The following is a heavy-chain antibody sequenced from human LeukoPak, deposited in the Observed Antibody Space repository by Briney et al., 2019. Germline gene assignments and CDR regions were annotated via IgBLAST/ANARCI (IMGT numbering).Heavy chain of an antibody. J-gene: IGHJ4*02. D-gene: IGHD2-2*01. V-gene: IGHV4-4*07. CDR3: ARDLGSRYCSSTSCLYHFDY. CDR1: GGFISSYY. CDR2: IYTSGST. Sequence: SETLSLTCTVSGGFISSYYWSWIRQPAGKGLEWIGRIYTSGSTNYNPSLKRPVTMSVDTSKNHFSPKLSSVTAADTAVYYCARDLGSRYCSSTSCLYHFDYCGQGTLVTVSS.